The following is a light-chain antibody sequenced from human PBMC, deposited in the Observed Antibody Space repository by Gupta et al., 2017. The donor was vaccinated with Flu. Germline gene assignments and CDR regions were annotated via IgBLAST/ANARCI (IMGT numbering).Light chain of an antibody. CDR3: QQDNSWPLI. V-gene: IGKV3-15*01. Sequence: EVVMTQSPATLSVSPGERATLSCRASQTVYSNLAWYQQKPGQAPRLLIYGASTRATGIPARFSGSGSGTEFILTISRLQSEDFAVYYCQQDNSWPLIFGQGTKMEIK. CDR2: GAS. CDR1: QTVYSN. J-gene: IGKJ2*01.